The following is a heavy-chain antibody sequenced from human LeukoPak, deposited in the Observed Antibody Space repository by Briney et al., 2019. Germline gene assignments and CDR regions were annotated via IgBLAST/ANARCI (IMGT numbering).Heavy chain of an antibody. J-gene: IGHJ3*02. CDR1: GFTFSSYS. V-gene: IGHV3-21*01. CDR2: ISSSSSYI. Sequence: GGSLRLSCAASGFTFSSYSMNWVRQAPGKGLEWVSSISSSSSYIYYADSVKGRFTISRDNAKNSLYLQMNSLRAEDTAVYYCAREALNWNDAFDIWGQGTMVTVSS. D-gene: IGHD1-1*01. CDR3: AREALNWNDAFDI.